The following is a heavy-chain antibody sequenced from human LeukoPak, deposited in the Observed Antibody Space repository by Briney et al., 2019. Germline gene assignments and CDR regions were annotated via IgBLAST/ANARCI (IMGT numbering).Heavy chain of an antibody. Sequence: ASVKVSCKASGYTFTSYDINWVRQATGQGLEWMGWMNPNSGNTGYAQKFQGRVTMTRNTSISTAYMELSSLRSEATAVYYCARGAGYCSGGSCYSGGAFDIWGQGTMVTVSS. J-gene: IGHJ3*02. V-gene: IGHV1-8*01. CDR2: MNPNSGNT. CDR3: ARGAGYCSGGSCYSGGAFDI. CDR1: GYTFTSYD. D-gene: IGHD2-15*01.